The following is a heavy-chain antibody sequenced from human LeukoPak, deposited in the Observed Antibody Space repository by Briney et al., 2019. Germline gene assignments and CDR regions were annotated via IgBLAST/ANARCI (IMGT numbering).Heavy chain of an antibody. CDR2: ISYDGSNK. V-gene: IGHV3-30*18. J-gene: IGHJ6*02. CDR3: AKVIRRPDYYYYGMDV. CDR1: GFTFSSYG. Sequence: GGSLRLSCAASGFTFSSYGMHWVRQAPGKGLEWVAVISYDGSNKYYADSVKGRFTISRDNSKNTLYLQMNSLRAEDTAVYYCAKVIRRPDYYYYGMDVWGQGTTVTVSS.